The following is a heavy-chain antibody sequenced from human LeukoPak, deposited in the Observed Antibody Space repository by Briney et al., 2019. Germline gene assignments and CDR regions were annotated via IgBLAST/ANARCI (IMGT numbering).Heavy chain of an antibody. V-gene: IGHV1-24*01. CDR2: FDPEDGET. Sequence: GASVKVSCKVSGYTLTELSMHWVRQAPGKGLEWMGGFDPEDGETIYAQKFQGRVTMTEDTSTDTAYMELSSLRSEDTAVYYCAPAHRGVALYSQHGGQAPLVTVSS. CDR3: APAHRGVALYSQH. CDR1: GYTLTELS. J-gene: IGHJ1*01. D-gene: IGHD3-10*01.